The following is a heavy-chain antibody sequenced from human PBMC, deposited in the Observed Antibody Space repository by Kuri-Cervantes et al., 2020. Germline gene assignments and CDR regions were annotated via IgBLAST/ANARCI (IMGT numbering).Heavy chain of an antibody. V-gene: IGHV1-3*01. CDR3: ASAYDSSGYYRP. CDR2: INAGNGNT. CDR1: GYTFTSYA. J-gene: IGHJ5*02. Sequence: ASVKVSCKASGYTFTSYAMHWVRQAPGQRLEWMGWINAGNGNTKYSQKFQGRVTITRDTSASTAYMELSSLRSEDTAVYYCASAYDSSGYYRPWGQGTMVTVSS. D-gene: IGHD3-22*01.